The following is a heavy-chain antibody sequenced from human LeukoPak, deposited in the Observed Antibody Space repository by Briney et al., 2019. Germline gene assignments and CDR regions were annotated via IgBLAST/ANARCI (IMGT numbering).Heavy chain of an antibody. J-gene: IGHJ5*02. CDR2: IYYSGST. D-gene: IGHD6-13*01. V-gene: IGHV4-39*07. CDR3: ARSGVAARFDP. Sequence: SETLSLTCTVSGGSISSSSYYWGWIRQPPGKGLEWIGSIYYSGSTYYNPSLKSRVTISVDTSKNQFSLKLSSVTAADTAVYYCARSGVAARFDPWGQGTLVTVSS. CDR1: GGSISSSSYY.